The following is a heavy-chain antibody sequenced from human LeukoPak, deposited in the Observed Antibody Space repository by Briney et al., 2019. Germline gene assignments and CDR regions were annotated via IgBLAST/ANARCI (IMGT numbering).Heavy chain of an antibody. CDR2: INHSGST. D-gene: IGHD6-6*01. J-gene: IGHJ4*02. CDR1: GGSFSGYY. CDR3: ARDFGSSSAFDY. Sequence: SETLSLTCAVYGGSFSGYYWSWIRQPPGKGLEWIGEINHSGSTYYNPSLKSRVTISVDTSKNQFSLKLSSVTAADTAVYYCARDFGSSSAFDYWGQGTLVTVSS. V-gene: IGHV4-34*01.